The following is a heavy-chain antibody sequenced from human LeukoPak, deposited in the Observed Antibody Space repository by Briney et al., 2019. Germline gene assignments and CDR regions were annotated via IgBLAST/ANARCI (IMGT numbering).Heavy chain of an antibody. Sequence: PSETLSPTCTVSGGSISSYYWSWIRQPPGKGLEWIGYIYYSGSTNYNPSLKSRVTISVDTSKNQFSLKLSSVTAADTAVYYCARTKDDSSGYHLGDYYYYYMDVWGKGTTVTVSS. CDR3: ARTKDDSSGYHLGDYYYYYMDV. CDR2: IYYSGST. V-gene: IGHV4-59*08. D-gene: IGHD3-22*01. CDR1: GGSISSYY. J-gene: IGHJ6*03.